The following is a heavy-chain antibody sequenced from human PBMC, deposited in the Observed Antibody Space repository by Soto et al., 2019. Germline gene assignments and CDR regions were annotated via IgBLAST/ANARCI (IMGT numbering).Heavy chain of an antibody. Sequence: SETLSLTCAVYGGSFSGYYWSWIRQPPGKGLEWIGEINHSGSTNYNPSLKSRVTISVDTSKNQFSLKLSSVTAADTAVYYCARARGGRGTVLNPFYFDYWGQGTLVTVSS. CDR2: INHSGST. J-gene: IGHJ4*02. CDR3: ARARGGRGTVLNPFYFDY. V-gene: IGHV4-34*01. CDR1: GGSFSGYY. D-gene: IGHD1-1*01.